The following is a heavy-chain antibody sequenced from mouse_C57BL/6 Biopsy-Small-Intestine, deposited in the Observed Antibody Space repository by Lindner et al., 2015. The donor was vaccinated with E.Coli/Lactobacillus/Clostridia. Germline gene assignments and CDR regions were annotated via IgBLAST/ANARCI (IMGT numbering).Heavy chain of an antibody. D-gene: IGHD1-1*01. Sequence: SGGGLVKPGGSLKLSCAASGFTFSDYGMHWVRQAPEKGLEWVAYISSGTGTIYYADTLKGRFTISRDNAKNTLFLQMTSLRSEDTAMYYCSRDGSLWGQGTSVTVSS. CDR3: SRDGSL. CDR1: GFTFSDYG. CDR2: ISSGTGTI. J-gene: IGHJ4*01. V-gene: IGHV5-17*01.